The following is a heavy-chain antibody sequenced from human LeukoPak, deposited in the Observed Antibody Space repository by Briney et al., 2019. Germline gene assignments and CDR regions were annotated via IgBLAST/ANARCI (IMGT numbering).Heavy chain of an antibody. D-gene: IGHD6-13*01. CDR2: INHSGST. Sequence: NPSETLSLTCAVYGGSFSGYYWSWIRQPPGKGLEWIGEINHSGSTNYNPSLKSRVTISVDTSKNQFSLKLSSVTAADTAIYYCAKVLPPWYSSRDDNYYMDVWGKGTTVTVSS. V-gene: IGHV4-34*01. J-gene: IGHJ6*03. CDR1: GGSFSGYY. CDR3: AKVLPPWYSSRDDNYYMDV.